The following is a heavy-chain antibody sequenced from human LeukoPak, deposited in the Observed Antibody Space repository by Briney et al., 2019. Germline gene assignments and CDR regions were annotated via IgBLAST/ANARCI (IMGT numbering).Heavy chain of an antibody. J-gene: IGHJ4*02. Sequence: ASVKVSCKVSGYSLIELSTHWVRQAPGKGLEWMGRIDLEHGNPVYAQKFQGRVTMTEDTTTDTAYMEVNRLTSEDTAIYYCAKGVAVAGTPPGGDYWGQGTLLTVSS. CDR3: AKGVAVAGTPPGGDY. V-gene: IGHV1-24*01. CDR2: IDLEHGNP. D-gene: IGHD6-19*01. CDR1: GYSLIELS.